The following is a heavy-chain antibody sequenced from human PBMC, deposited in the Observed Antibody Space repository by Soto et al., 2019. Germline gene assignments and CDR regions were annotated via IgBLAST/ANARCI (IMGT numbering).Heavy chain of an antibody. Sequence: SETLSLTCTVSGDSISSYHWSWIRQPPGKGLEWIGNIYDSGNTNYKPSLKSRVTISIDTSKNQFSLKLISVTAADTAVYYCARETDSGTYYTFDIWGQGTMVTVSS. CDR1: GDSISSYH. CDR3: ARETDSGTYYTFDI. CDR2: IYDSGNT. J-gene: IGHJ3*02. V-gene: IGHV4-59*01. D-gene: IGHD1-26*01.